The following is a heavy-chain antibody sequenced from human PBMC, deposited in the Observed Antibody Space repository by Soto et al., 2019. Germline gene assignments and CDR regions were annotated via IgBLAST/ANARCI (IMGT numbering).Heavy chain of an antibody. D-gene: IGHD2-21*02. CDR2: MTGSGGDI. V-gene: IGHV3-23*01. Sequence: EVQLLESGGGLVQPGGSLRLSCAASGFSVSRYAMMWVRQPPGKGQEWVAGMTGSGGDIRYADPVKGRFTISKDNSKNTLYLQMNSLRAEGPDIYYCAKDAVYGDGLWLAGNWGQGTLVTVSS. J-gene: IGHJ4*02. CDR1: GFSVSRYA. CDR3: AKDAVYGDGLWLAGN.